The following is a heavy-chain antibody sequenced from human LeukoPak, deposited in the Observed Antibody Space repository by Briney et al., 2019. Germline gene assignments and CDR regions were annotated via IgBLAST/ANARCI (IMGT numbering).Heavy chain of an antibody. CDR1: GYTFTGYY. CDR3: ARDTTLITYWFDP. CDR2: INPNSGGT. D-gene: IGHD1-1*01. J-gene: IGHJ5*02. Sequence: ASVKVSCKASGYTFTGYYIHWVRQAPGQGLEWMGWINPNSGGTNYAQKFQGRVTMTRDTSISTAYMELNRLRSDDTAVYYRARDTTLITYWFDPWGQGTLVTVSS. V-gene: IGHV1-2*02.